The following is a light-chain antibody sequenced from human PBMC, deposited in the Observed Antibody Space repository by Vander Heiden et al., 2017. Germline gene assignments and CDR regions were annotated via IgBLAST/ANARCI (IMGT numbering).Light chain of an antibody. Sequence: SPGQTARLTCSGDALPKQYAYWYQQKPGQAPVLVIYKDSERPSGIPERFSGSSSGTTVTLTISGGQAEDEADYYCQSADSSGTPWVFGGGTKLTVL. J-gene: IGLJ3*02. CDR1: ALPKQY. CDR2: KDS. CDR3: QSADSSGTPWV. V-gene: IGLV3-25*03.